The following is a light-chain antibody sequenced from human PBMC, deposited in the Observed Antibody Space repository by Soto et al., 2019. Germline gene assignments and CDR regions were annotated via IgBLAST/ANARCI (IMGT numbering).Light chain of an antibody. CDR3: QQYGSSRT. CDR2: GAS. Sequence: EIVLTQSPGTLSLSPGERATLSCRASQTVNNNYLAWYQQKPGQAPRLFIYGASTRATGIPDRFSGSGSGTYVTLTISRLEPEDFAVYYCQQYGSSRTFGQGTKVDIK. V-gene: IGKV3-20*01. J-gene: IGKJ1*01. CDR1: QTVNNNY.